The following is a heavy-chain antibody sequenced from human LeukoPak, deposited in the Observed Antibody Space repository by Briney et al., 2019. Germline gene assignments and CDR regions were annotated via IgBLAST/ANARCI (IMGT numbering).Heavy chain of an antibody. CDR2: IYYSGST. V-gene: IGHV4-59*01. CDR1: GGSISSCY. J-gene: IGHJ4*02. D-gene: IGHD4-11*01. CDR3: ARTNYSNYVYYFDY. Sequence: SQTLSLTCTVSGGSISSCYWSWIRQPPGKGLEWIGYIYYSGSTNYNPSLKSRVTISVDTSKNQFSLKLSSVTAADTAVYYCARTNYSNYVYYFDYWGQGTLVTVSS.